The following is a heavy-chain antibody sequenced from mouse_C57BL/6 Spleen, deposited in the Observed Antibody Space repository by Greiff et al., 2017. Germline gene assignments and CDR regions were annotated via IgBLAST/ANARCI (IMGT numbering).Heavy chain of an antibody. CDR3: ARGYGPAWFAY. CDR2: ISYDGSN. CDR1: GYSITSGYY. V-gene: IGHV3-6*01. J-gene: IGHJ3*01. D-gene: IGHD2-2*01. Sequence: EVQLQQSGPGLVKPSQSLSLTCSVTGYSITSGYYWNWIRQFPGNKLEWMGYISYDGSNNYNPSLKNRISITRDTSKNQFFLKLNSVTTEDTATYYCARGYGPAWFAYWGQGTLVTVSA.